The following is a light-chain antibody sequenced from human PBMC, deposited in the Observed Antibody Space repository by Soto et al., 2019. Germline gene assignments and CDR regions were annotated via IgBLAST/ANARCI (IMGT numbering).Light chain of an antibody. CDR2: GAS. Sequence: ETVVTQSAATLSVSPGERTTLSCRASQSVNTNLAWYQQKPGQAPRLLIFGASIRATGVPDRFSGSGSGTEFTLSISSLQSEDSAVYYCQQYNDWPPLTFGGGTKVDIK. CDR3: QQYNDWPPLT. CDR1: QSVNTN. J-gene: IGKJ4*01. V-gene: IGKV3-15*01.